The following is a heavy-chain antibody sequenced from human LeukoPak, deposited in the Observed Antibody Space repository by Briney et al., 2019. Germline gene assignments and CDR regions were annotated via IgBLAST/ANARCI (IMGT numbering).Heavy chain of an antibody. J-gene: IGHJ5*02. V-gene: IGHV4-59*11. CDR1: GGSISSHY. CDR2: IYYSGST. Sequence: SETLSLTCTASGGSISSHYWSWIRQPPGKGLEWIGYIYYSGSTNYNPSLKSRVTISVDTSKNQFSLKLSSVTAADTAVYYCARGTTIFGVVPNWFDPWGQGTLVTVSS. D-gene: IGHD3-3*01. CDR3: ARGTTIFGVVPNWFDP.